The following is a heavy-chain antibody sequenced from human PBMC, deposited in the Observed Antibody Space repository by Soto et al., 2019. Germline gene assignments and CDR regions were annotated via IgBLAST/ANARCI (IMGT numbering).Heavy chain of an antibody. V-gene: IGHV4-30-4*01. CDR1: VDSITDGDYY. CDR3: ALGIQEGFDP. CDR2: IYYNGII. Sequence: HVSLQESGPGLVKTSQPLSLSCTVSVDSITDGDYYWSWIRQPPGKDLELIAYIYYNGIIHYNPSIKSRVTISLDPSKNQFSLTMTSVTDADTAVYSCALGIQEGFDPWGQGPLVTVSS. J-gene: IGHJ5*02. D-gene: IGHD1-20*01.